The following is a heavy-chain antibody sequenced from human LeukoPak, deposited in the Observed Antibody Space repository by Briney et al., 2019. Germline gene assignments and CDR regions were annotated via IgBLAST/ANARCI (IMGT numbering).Heavy chain of an antibody. Sequence: SETLSLTCSVSGGSIRNSVYYWGWIRQPPGTGLEWIGAFYDSGTTYYNPSLMSRVTISVDTSRNRLSLKLTSVTAADTAVYYCARHTVHSSETPRGAVDIWGQGTMATVSS. J-gene: IGHJ3*02. V-gene: IGHV4-39*01. CDR3: ARHTVHSSETPRGAVDI. CDR2: FYDSGTT. CDR1: GGSIRNSVYY. D-gene: IGHD3-22*01.